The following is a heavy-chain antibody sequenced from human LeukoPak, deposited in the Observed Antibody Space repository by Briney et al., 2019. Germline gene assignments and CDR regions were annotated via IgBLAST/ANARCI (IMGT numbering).Heavy chain of an antibody. Sequence: PSETLSLTCAVYGGSFSGYYWSWIRQPPGKGLEWIGEINHSGSTNYNPSLKSRVTISVDTSKSQFSLRLSSVTAADTAVYYCARLTYYYDSSVYYYFDYWGQGTLVTVSS. CDR2: INHSGST. CDR3: ARLTYYYDSSVYYYFDY. D-gene: IGHD3-22*01. J-gene: IGHJ4*02. CDR1: GGSFSGYY. V-gene: IGHV4-34*01.